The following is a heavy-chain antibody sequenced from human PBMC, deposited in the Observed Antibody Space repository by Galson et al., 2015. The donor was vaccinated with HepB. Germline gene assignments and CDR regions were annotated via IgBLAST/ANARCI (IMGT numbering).Heavy chain of an antibody. Sequence: SVKVSCKVSGYTLTEISMYWLRRVPGKGLEFMGGSDPESGERLYGQTFQGRVTLTEDTTTDTAYMELRSRRSEDTALYYGATADLWSVYFDYWGQGTLVTVSS. CDR1: GYTLTEIS. J-gene: IGHJ4*02. V-gene: IGHV1-24*01. CDR2: SDPESGER. CDR3: ATADLWSVYFDY. D-gene: IGHD3-3*01.